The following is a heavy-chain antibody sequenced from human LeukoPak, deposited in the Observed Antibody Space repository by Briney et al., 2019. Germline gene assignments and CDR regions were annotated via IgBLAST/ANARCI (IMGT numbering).Heavy chain of an antibody. V-gene: IGHV3-7*01. J-gene: IGHJ4*02. CDR2: IKEDGTQK. Sequence: GGSLRLSCAASGFTFNKSWKSWVRQAPGKGPEWLANIKEDGTQKYYVDSVRGRFTISRDNAENSLYLQMNSLRDEDTAVYYCAKTGERDYWGRGTLVTVSS. CDR3: AKTGERDY. CDR1: GFTFNKSW. D-gene: IGHD7-27*01.